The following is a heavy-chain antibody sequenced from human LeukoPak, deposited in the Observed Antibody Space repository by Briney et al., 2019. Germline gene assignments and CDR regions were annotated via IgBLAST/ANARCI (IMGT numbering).Heavy chain of an antibody. V-gene: IGHV3-48*03. CDR2: ISSSGSTI. J-gene: IGHJ4*02. CDR3: VRDRVYRDFDY. Sequence: SGGSLRLSCAASGFTFSSFEMNWVRQAPGKGLEWLSYISSSGSTIYYADSVKGRFTTSRDNAKNSLDLQMNSLRAEDTAVYYCVRDRVYRDFDYWGQGTLVTVSS. D-gene: IGHD2-8*01. CDR1: GFTFSSFE.